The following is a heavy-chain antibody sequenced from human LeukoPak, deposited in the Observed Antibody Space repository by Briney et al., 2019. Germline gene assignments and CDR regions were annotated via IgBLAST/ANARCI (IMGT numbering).Heavy chain of an antibody. V-gene: IGHV4-30-2*01. J-gene: IGHJ4*02. CDR3: ASDYYDSSGYYFYYFDY. CDR2: IYHSGST. CDR1: GGSISSGGYY. D-gene: IGHD3-22*01. Sequence: SETLSLTCTVSGGSISSGGYYWSWIRQPPGKGLEWIGYIYHSGSTYYNPSLKSRVTISVDRSKNQFSLKLSSVTAADTAVYYCASDYYDSSGYYFYYFDYWGQGTLVTVSS.